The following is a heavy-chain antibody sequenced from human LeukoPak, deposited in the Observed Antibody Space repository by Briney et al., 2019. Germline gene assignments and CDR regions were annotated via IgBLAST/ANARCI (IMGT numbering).Heavy chain of an antibody. J-gene: IGHJ4*02. D-gene: IGHD3-3*01. V-gene: IGHV4-34*01. CDR2: INHSGST. CDR3: ARLREIPVFGVVTKSTSYFDY. Sequence: PSETLSLTCAVYGGSFSGYYWSWIRQPPGKGLEWIGEINHSGSTNYNPSLKSRVTMSVDTSKNQFPLKLSSVTAADTAVYYCARLREIPVFGVVTKSTSYFDYWGQGTLVTVSS. CDR1: GGSFSGYY.